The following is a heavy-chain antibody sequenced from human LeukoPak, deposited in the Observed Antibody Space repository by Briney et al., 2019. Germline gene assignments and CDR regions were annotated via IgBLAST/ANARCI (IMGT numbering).Heavy chain of an antibody. CDR2: IYHSGST. CDR3: TRSFPGIVGAADF. D-gene: IGHD1-26*01. CDR1: GYSISSGYY. Sequence: SEALSLTCTVSGYSISSGYYWGWIRQPPGKGLEWIGSIYHSGSTYYKSSLKSRVTISVNTSKNQFSLKVTSMTAADTGVYYRTRSFPGIVGAADFWGQGTLVTVSS. J-gene: IGHJ4*02. V-gene: IGHV4-38-2*02.